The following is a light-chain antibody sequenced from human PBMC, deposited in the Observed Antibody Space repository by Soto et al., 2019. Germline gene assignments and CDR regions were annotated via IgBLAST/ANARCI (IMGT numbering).Light chain of an antibody. Sequence: EIVMTQSPATLSVSPGERATLSCRASQSVSSNLAWYQQKPGQAPRLLIYGASTRATGIPARFSGSGSGTEFTLTIRSLQSEDFAVYYCQQYTNWPPGPWTFGQGTKVEIK. CDR2: GAS. V-gene: IGKV3-15*01. J-gene: IGKJ1*01. CDR1: QSVSSN. CDR3: QQYTNWPPGPWT.